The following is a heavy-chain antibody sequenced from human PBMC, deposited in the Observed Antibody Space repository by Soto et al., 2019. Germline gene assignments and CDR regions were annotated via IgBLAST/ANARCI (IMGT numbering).Heavy chain of an antibody. CDR3: ARARVGRIAVAGTGDY. J-gene: IGHJ4*02. D-gene: IGHD6-19*01. CDR1: GFTVSSNY. Sequence: GGSLRLSCAASGFTVSSNYMSWVRQAPGKGLEWVSVIYSGGSTYYADSVKGRFTISRDNSKNSLYLQMNSLRAEDTAVYYCARARVGRIAVAGTGDYWGQGTLVTVSS. CDR2: IYSGGST. V-gene: IGHV3-53*01.